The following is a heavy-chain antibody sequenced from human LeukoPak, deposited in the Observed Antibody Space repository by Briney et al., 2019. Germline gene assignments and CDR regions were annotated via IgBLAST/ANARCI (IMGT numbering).Heavy chain of an antibody. CDR1: GYTLTELS. J-gene: IGHJ3*02. CDR2: INAGNGNT. D-gene: IGHD1-26*01. Sequence: ASVKVSCKVSGYTLTELSMHWVRQAPGQRLEWMGWINAGNGNTKYSQKFQGRVTITRDTSASTAYMELSSLRSEDTAVYYCAEGSEGDAFDIWGQGTMVTVSS. V-gene: IGHV1-3*01. CDR3: AEGSEGDAFDI.